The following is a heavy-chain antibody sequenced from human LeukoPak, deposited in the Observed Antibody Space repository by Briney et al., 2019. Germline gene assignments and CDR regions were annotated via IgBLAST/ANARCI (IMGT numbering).Heavy chain of an antibody. CDR3: TRVGQSTDFDY. CDR1: GYTFTSYG. D-gene: IGHD2-2*01. Sequence: ASVKVSCKASGYTFTSYGISWVRQAPGQGLEWMGWINPNSGGTNYAQNFQGRVTMTRDTSISTAYMELSRLRSDDTAVYFCTRVGQSTDFDYWGQGTLVTVSS. V-gene: IGHV1-2*02. J-gene: IGHJ4*02. CDR2: INPNSGGT.